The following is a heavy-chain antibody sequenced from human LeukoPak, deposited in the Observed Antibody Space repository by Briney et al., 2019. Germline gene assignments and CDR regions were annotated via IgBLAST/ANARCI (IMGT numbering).Heavy chain of an antibody. J-gene: IGHJ6*02. CDR2: ISAYNGNT. V-gene: IGHV1-18*01. D-gene: IGHD5-12*01. CDR1: GYTFTSYG. CDR3: ALDSGYDSTGDYYYGMDV. Sequence: ASVKVSCKASGYTFTSYGISWVRQAPGQGLEWMGWISAYNGNTNYAQKLQCRVTMTTDTSTSTAYMELRSLRSDDTAVYYCALDSGYDSTGDYYYGMDVWGQGTTVTVSS.